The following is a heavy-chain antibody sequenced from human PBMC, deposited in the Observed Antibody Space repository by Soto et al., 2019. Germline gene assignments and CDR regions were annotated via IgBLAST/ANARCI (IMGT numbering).Heavy chain of an antibody. CDR3: AAVSYCSGGSCYSYYFDY. D-gene: IGHD2-15*01. CDR2: INPTGGPT. Sequence: ASVKVSCKASGYTFAFYFIHWVRQAPGHGLEWMGTINPTGGPTSYAQKFQGRVTITGDMSTSTAYMELSSLRSEDTAVYYCAAVSYCSGGSCYSYYFDYWGQGTLVTVSS. V-gene: IGHV1-46*01. CDR1: GYTFAFYF. J-gene: IGHJ4*02.